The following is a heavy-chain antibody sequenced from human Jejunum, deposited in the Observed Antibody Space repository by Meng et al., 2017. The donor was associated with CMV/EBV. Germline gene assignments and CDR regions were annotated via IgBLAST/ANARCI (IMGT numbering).Heavy chain of an antibody. CDR2: INPSGYNT. J-gene: IGHJ6*02. Sequence: KASGYILTDYYIHWVRKAPGQGLEWMALINPSGYNTNYTQKFQGRITVTRDTSTRTVYMELNNLTFEDTAVYYCAKEGVLYGMDVWGQGTTVTVSS. V-gene: IGHV1-46*01. CDR3: AKEGVLYGMDV. CDR1: GYILTDYY. D-gene: IGHD4/OR15-4a*01.